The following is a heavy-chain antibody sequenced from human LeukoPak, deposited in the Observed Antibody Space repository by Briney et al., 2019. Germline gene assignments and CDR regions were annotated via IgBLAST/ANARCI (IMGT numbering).Heavy chain of an antibody. Sequence: GGSLRLSCAASGFTFSSYAMSWVRQAPGKGLEWVSAISGSGGSTYYADSVKGRFTISRDNSKNTLYLQMNSLRAEDTAVYYCAKDTRRTMYYYDSSGYLGDHWGQGTLVTVSS. V-gene: IGHV3-23*01. CDR3: AKDTRRTMYYYDSSGYLGDH. D-gene: IGHD3-22*01. CDR2: ISGSGGST. CDR1: GFTFSSYA. J-gene: IGHJ4*02.